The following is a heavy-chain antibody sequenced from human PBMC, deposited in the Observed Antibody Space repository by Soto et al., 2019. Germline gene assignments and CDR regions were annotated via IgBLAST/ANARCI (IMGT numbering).Heavy chain of an antibody. CDR3: ASVPSSRYYYGMDV. CDR1: GYSFTSYW. J-gene: IGHJ6*02. D-gene: IGHD6-6*01. Sequence: PGESLKISCRGSGYSFTSYWISGVRQMPGKGLEWMGRIDPSDSYTNYSPSFQGHVTISADKSISTAYLQWSSLKASDTAMYYCASVPSSRYYYGMDVWGQGTTVTVSS. CDR2: IDPSDSYT. V-gene: IGHV5-10-1*01.